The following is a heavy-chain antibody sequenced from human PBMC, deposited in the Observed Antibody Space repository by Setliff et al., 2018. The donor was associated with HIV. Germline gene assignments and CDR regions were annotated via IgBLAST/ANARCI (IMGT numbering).Heavy chain of an antibody. J-gene: IGHJ6*03. CDR2: IWYDGNNK. CDR1: GFTFSRYG. V-gene: IGHV3-33*01. Sequence: GESLRLSCAASGFTFSRYGMHWVRQTPGKGLEWVAIIWYDGNNKQYADSMKGRFTISRDNSNNMLYLQMNSLRAEDTAVYYCAREESASSWGYYHYYMDVWGKGTTVTVSS. CDR3: AREESASSWGYYHYYMDV. D-gene: IGHD3-16*01.